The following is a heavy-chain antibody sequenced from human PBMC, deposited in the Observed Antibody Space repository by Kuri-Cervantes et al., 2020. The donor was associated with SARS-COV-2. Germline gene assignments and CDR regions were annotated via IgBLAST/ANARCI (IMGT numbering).Heavy chain of an antibody. Sequence: SCKGSGYSFTSYWMSWVRQAPGKGLEWVANIKQDGSEKYYVDSVKGRFTISRDNAKNSLYLQMNSLRAEDTAVYYCARVQDYYSNSQFDYWGQGTLVTVSS. CDR3: ARVQDYYSNSQFDY. J-gene: IGHJ4*02. CDR2: IKQDGSEK. D-gene: IGHD4-11*01. CDR1: GYSFTSYW. V-gene: IGHV3-7*05.